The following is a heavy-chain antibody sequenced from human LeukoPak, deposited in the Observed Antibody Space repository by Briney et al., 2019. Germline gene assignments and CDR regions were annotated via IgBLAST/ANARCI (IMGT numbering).Heavy chain of an antibody. Sequence: GGSLRLSCAASGFIFSSYGMHWVRQAPGKGLEWVAFIRHDGSNKYYADSVKGRFTISRDNSKNTLYLQMNSLRAEDTALYYCAKGSKLLVFTRDHYMHVWGKGTTVTISS. J-gene: IGHJ6*03. CDR1: GFIFSSYG. V-gene: IGHV3-30*02. CDR2: IRHDGSNK. CDR3: AKGSKLLVFTRDHYMHV. D-gene: IGHD3-9*01.